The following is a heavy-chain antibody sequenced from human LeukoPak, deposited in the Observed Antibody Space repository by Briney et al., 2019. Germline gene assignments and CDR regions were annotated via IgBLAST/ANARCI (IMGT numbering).Heavy chain of an antibody. CDR1: GGSISSYY. Sequence: SETLSLTCTVSGGSISSYYWSWIRQPAGKGLEWIGRIHTSGSTNYNPSLKSRVTMSVDTSKNQFSLKLSSVTAADTAVYYCATIAVAGTSDYWGQGTLVTVSS. CDR3: ATIAVAGTSDY. V-gene: IGHV4-4*07. J-gene: IGHJ4*02. CDR2: IHTSGST. D-gene: IGHD6-19*01.